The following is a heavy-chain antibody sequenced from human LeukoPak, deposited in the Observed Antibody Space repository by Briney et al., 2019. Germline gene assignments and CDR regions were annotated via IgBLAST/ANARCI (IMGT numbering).Heavy chain of an antibody. CDR2: IYTSGST. V-gene: IGHV4-4*09. Sequence: SETLSLTCAVSGGSIGSYYWSWIRQPPGKGLEWIGYIYTSGSTNYNPSLKSRVTISVDTSKNRFSLKLSSVTAADTAVYYCARLRPTWYYGSGKPRSDYYYYYMDVWGKGTTVTVSS. J-gene: IGHJ6*03. D-gene: IGHD3-10*01. CDR1: GGSIGSYY. CDR3: ARLRPTWYYGSGKPRSDYYYYYMDV.